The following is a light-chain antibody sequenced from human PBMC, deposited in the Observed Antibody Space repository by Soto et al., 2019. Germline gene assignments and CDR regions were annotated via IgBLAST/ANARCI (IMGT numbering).Light chain of an antibody. CDR1: SSNIGSNI. V-gene: IGLV1-44*01. CDR2: SNN. J-gene: IGLJ3*02. Sequence: QSVLTQPPSASGTPGQRVTISCSGSSSNIGSNIVNWYQHLPGTAPKLLIYSNNQRPSGVPDRFSGSKSGTSASLAISGLQSEDEDEADYYCAAWDDSLNGWVFGGGTKLTDL. CDR3: AAWDDSLNGWV.